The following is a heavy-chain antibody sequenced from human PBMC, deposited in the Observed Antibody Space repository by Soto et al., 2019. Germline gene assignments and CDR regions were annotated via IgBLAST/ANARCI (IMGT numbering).Heavy chain of an antibody. V-gene: IGHV4-39*01. CDR2: FYFTGNT. J-gene: IGHJ5*01. Sequence: SETLSLTCSASGGSITSSIHFWGWVRQPPGKGLEWIGTFYFTGNTYYTPSLKSRLTMSIDTSKNEFSLRRTSVTAPDTAVYYCAGQTFTIAAASYGRSNWFDSWGPGTLVTVSS. D-gene: IGHD6-25*01. CDR1: GGSITSSIHF. CDR3: AGQTFTIAAASYGRSNWFDS.